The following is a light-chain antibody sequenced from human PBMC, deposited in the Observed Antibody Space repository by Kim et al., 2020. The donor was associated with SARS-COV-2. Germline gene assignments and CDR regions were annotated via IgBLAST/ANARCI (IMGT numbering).Light chain of an antibody. Sequence: SLSPRGRAAHTCRASQSVSSYLAWYQQKPGQAPRLLIYDASNRATGIPARFSGSGSGTDSTLTISSIEPEDFALYYCQQRGDWPYTFGQGTKLEI. CDR3: QQRGDWPYT. CDR1: QSVSSY. CDR2: DAS. V-gene: IGKV3-11*01. J-gene: IGKJ2*01.